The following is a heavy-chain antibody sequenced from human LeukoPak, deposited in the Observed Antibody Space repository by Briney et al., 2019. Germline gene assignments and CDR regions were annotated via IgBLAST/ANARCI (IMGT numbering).Heavy chain of an antibody. CDR2: ISSSSSYI. D-gene: IGHD6-19*01. V-gene: IGHV3-21*01. J-gene: IGHJ3*02. Sequence: PGGSLRLSCAASGFTFSSYSMNWVRQAPGKGLEWVSSISSSSSYIYYADSVKGRFTISRDNAKNSLYLQMNSLRAEDTAVYYCARDRLRVAAPDAFDIWGQGTMVTVS. CDR3: ARDRLRVAAPDAFDI. CDR1: GFTFSSYS.